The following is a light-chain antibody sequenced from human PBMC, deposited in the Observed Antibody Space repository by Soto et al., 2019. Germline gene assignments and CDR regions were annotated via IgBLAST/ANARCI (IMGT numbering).Light chain of an antibody. CDR3: CSYAGTNTFV. CDR2: EGN. Sequence: QSALTQPASVSGSPGQSITISCTGTNSDVGSYNLVSWYQQHPGKAPKLMIYEGNKRPSGVSNRFSGSKSANTASLTISGLQTEDEADYYCCSYAGTNTFVFGTGTKLTVL. J-gene: IGLJ1*01. CDR1: NSDVGSYNL. V-gene: IGLV2-23*01.